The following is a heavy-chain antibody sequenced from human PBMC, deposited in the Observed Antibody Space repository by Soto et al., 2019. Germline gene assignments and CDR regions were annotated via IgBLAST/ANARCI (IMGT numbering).Heavy chain of an antibody. J-gene: IGHJ4*02. CDR3: AARDGSSWYWYFDY. Sequence: SVKVSCKASGFTFTSSAAQWVRQARGQRLEWIGWIVVGSGNTNYVQKFQERVTITRDMSTSTAYMELSSLRSEDTAVYYCAARDGSSWYWYFDYWGQGTLVTVSS. V-gene: IGHV1-58*01. CDR2: IVVGSGNT. CDR1: GFTFTSSA. D-gene: IGHD6-13*01.